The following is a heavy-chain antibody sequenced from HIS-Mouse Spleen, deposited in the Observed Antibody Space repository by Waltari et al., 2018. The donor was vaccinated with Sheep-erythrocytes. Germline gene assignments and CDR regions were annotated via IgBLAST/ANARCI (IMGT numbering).Heavy chain of an antibody. V-gene: IGHV3-9*01. D-gene: IGHD2-2*01. CDR1: GFSFDDYA. CDR2: FSWNRCSL. CDR3: AKDISRNIVVVPAAVGDY. Sequence: EVQLVESGGGLVQPGRSLRLSCAASGFSFDDYAMHGVRQAPGKGRGLVQGFSWNRCSLGYADSVKGRLTISRENAKNSLYLQMNSLRAEDTALYYCAKDISRNIVVVPAAVGDYWGQGTLVTVSS. J-gene: IGHJ4*02.